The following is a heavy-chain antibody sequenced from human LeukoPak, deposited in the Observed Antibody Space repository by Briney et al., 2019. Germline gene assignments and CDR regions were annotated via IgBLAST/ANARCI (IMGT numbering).Heavy chain of an antibody. CDR1: DGSTTGYY. CDR2: VYYTGRT. D-gene: IGHD5-12*01. Sequence: PSQTLSLTCSVSDGSTTGYYWSWIRQPPGKGLEWIAYVYYTGRTLYNPSLESRVTTSVDTSKTQFSLTVTSVTAADTAVYYCARHDSGYDMWAFDIWGQGTMVTVSS. J-gene: IGHJ3*02. V-gene: IGHV4-59*08. CDR3: ARHDSGYDMWAFDI.